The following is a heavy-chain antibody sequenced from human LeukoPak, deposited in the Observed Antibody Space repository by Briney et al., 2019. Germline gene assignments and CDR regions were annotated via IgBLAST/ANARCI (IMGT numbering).Heavy chain of an antibody. CDR3: AREGGENYYDSSGYLDY. V-gene: IGHV3-21*01. J-gene: IGHJ4*02. Sequence: GGSLRLPCAASGFTFSSYSMNWVRQAPGKGLEWVSSISSSSSYIYYADSVKGRFTISRDNAKNSLYLQMNGLRAEDTAVYYCAREGGENYYDSSGYLDYWGQGTLATVSS. D-gene: IGHD3-22*01. CDR1: GFTFSSYS. CDR2: ISSSSSYI.